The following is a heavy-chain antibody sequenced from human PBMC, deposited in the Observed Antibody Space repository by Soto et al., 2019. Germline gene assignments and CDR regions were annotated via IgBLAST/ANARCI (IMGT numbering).Heavy chain of an antibody. V-gene: IGHV3-23*01. CDR2: ISGSGGST. J-gene: IGHJ6*03. CDR1: GFTFSSYA. CDR3: AKNPSHYDFWSGYSGYYYYMDV. D-gene: IGHD3-3*01. Sequence: GGSLRLSCAASGFTFSSYAMSWVRQAPGKGLEWVSGISGSGGSTYYVDSVKGRFTISRDNSKNTLYVQMNSLRAEDTAVYYCAKNPSHYDFWSGYSGYYYYMDVWGKGTTVTVSS.